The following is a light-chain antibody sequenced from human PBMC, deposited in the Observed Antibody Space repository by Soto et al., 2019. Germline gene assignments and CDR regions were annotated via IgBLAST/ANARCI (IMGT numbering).Light chain of an antibody. CDR2: DAS. J-gene: IGKJ5*01. CDR1: QSVSSH. V-gene: IGKV3-11*01. Sequence: VLRQSPATLSLSPGDRATLSCWASQSVSSHFAWYQQKSGQAPRLLIYDASKRATGIPARFSGSGSGTDFTLTISSLEPEDFAVYYCQQRSNWPTFGQGTRLEIK. CDR3: QQRSNWPT.